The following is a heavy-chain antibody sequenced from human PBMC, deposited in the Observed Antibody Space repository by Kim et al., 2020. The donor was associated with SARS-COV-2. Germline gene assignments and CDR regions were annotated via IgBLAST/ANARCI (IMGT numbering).Heavy chain of an antibody. D-gene: IGHD3-16*01. CDR1: GFTFSAYD. J-gene: IGHJ3*02. CDR3: VRDRMGGAFDI. Sequence: GGSLRLSCATSGFTFSAYDMNWVRRAPGKGLEWHSFITKSSTTIYYANSVKGRFTISRDNAKNSLYLQMNSLRDEDTALYYCVRDRMGGAFDIWGQGTMVTVSS. V-gene: IGHV3-48*02. CDR2: ITKSSTTI.